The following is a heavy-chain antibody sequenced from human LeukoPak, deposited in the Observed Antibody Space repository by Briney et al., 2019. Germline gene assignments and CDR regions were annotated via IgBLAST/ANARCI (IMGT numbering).Heavy chain of an antibody. V-gene: IGHV4-59*01. CDR1: GGSISSYY. J-gene: IGHJ4*02. D-gene: IGHD3-22*01. CDR3: ARWDYYDSSGYLDY. CDR2: IYYSWST. Sequence: SETLSLTCTVSGGSISSYYWSWLRQPPGKGLEWIGYIYYSWSTNYNPSLKSRVTISVDTSKNQFSLKLSSVTAADTAVYYCARWDYYDSSGYLDYWGQGTLVTVSS.